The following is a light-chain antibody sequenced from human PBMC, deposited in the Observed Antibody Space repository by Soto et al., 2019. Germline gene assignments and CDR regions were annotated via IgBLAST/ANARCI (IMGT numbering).Light chain of an antibody. Sequence: EIVLTQSPATLSLSPGERATLSCSASQSVSSYLAWYQQKPGQAPRLLLYDASNRATGIPARFSGSESGTDFTLTMSSLEPEDFAVYYCQQRSNWPLTFGGGTKVEIK. CDR1: QSVSSY. J-gene: IGKJ4*01. CDR3: QQRSNWPLT. V-gene: IGKV3-11*01. CDR2: DAS.